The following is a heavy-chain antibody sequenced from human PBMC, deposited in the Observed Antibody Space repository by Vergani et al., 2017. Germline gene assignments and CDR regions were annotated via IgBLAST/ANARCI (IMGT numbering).Heavy chain of an antibody. Sequence: QVQLRESGPGLVKPSETLTLTCDVSDSSIMTNPYWGWFRQSPGKGLEWIGCIHHSGDTHYNSSLKSRVSISIVSSSKFSLSLTSVTAAVTAIYYCARHRGSGGFFPSSYFYGMDVWGHGTTVTVSS. CDR1: DSSIMTNPY. V-gene: IGHV4-38-2*01. D-gene: IGHD3-10*01. CDR2: IHHSGDT. J-gene: IGHJ6*02. CDR3: ARHRGSGGFFPSSYFYGMDV.